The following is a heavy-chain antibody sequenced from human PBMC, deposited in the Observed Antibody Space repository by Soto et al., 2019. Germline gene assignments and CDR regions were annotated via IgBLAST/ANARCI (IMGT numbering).Heavy chain of an antibody. V-gene: IGHV3-23*01. D-gene: IGHD2-21*02. CDR3: AKAKPYCGGDCYIAYDY. Sequence: GGSLRLSCAASGFTFSSYAVSWVRQAPGKGLEWVSAISGSGGSTYYADSVKGRFTISRDNSKNTLYLQMNSLRAEDTAVYYCAKAKPYCGGDCYIAYDYWGQGTLVTVSS. J-gene: IGHJ4*02. CDR2: ISGSGGST. CDR1: GFTFSSYA.